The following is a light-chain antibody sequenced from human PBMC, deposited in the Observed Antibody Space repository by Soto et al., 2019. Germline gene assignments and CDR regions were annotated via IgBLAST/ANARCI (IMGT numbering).Light chain of an antibody. CDR3: QQCGSSPWT. V-gene: IGKV3-20*01. Sequence: EIVLTQSPGTLSLSPGERATLFCRASASVCSTFLAWYQQKVGQAPRLLISRTSAVAPGIPDRFSGSGSGTEFTLTISRLEPEDFAVYYCQQCGSSPWTFGQGTKVEI. CDR2: RTS. J-gene: IGKJ1*01. CDR1: ASVCSTF.